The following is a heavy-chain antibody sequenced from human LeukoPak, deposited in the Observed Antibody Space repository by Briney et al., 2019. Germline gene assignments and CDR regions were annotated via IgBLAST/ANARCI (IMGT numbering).Heavy chain of an antibody. J-gene: IGHJ5*02. Sequence: PGGSLRLSCAASGFTFSSYAMSWVRQAPGKGLEWVSAISGSGGSTYYADSVKGRFTISRDNSKNSLYLQMNSLRAEDTAVYYCAGSYDSSGYPVNWFDPWGQGTLVTVSS. CDR1: GFTFSSYA. CDR3: AGSYDSSGYPVNWFDP. V-gene: IGHV3-23*01. CDR2: ISGSGGST. D-gene: IGHD3-22*01.